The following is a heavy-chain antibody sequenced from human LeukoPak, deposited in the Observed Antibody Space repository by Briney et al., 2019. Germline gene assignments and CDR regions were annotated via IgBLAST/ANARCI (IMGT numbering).Heavy chain of an antibody. D-gene: IGHD3-22*01. Sequence: GGSLRLSCAASGFTFSSYEMNWVRQAPGKGLEWVSYISSSGSTIYYADSVRGRFTISRDNAKNSLYLQMNSLRAEDTAVYYCARADSSGYYDYWGQGTLVTVSS. CDR2: ISSSGSTI. J-gene: IGHJ4*02. CDR3: ARADSSGYYDY. V-gene: IGHV3-48*03. CDR1: GFTFSSYE.